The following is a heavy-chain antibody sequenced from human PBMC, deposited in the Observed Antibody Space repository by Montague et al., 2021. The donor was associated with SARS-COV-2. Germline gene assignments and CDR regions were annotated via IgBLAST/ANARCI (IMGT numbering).Heavy chain of an antibody. CDR3: ARTSKLRESSSGNYYYHAMDV. D-gene: IGHD3-16*01. CDR2: LYNGGTT. V-gene: IGHV4-39*02. J-gene: IGHJ6*02. CDR1: GGSISSSTYY. Sequence: SETLSLTCNVSGGSISSSTYYWGWIRQPPGKGLELIGNLYNGGTTYYSPSLKSRVTISVDTSKNHFSLNMASVTAADTAVYYCARTSKLRESSSGNYYYHAMDVWGQGTTVTVS.